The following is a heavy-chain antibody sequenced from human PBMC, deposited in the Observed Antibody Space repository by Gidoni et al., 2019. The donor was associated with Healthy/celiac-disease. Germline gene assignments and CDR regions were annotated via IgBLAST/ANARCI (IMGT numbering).Heavy chain of an antibody. J-gene: IGHJ5*02. CDR2: IIPTFGTE. D-gene: IGHD2-2*01. CDR1: GGTFSSYA. V-gene: IGHV1-69*01. CDR3: ARDIVVVPAAIGANWFDP. Sequence: QVQLVQSGAEVKKPGSSVTLSCKASGGTFSSYATSWVRQAPGQGLEGMGGIIPTFGTENYAQKFQGRVTITADESTRTAYMELSSLRSEDTAVYYCARDIVVVPAAIGANWFDPWGQGTLVTVSS.